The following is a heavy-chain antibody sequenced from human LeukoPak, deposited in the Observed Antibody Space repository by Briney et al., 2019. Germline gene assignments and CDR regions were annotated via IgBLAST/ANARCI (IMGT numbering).Heavy chain of an antibody. Sequence: HGESLKISCKGSGYSFTSYWIGWVRQMPGKGLEWMGIIYPGDSDTRYSPSFQGQVTISADKSISTAYLQWSSLKASDTAIYYCAGTRRYCSSTSCYYYFDYWGQGTLVTVSS. CDR3: AGTRRYCSSTSCYYYFDY. CDR1: GYSFTSYW. CDR2: IYPGDSDT. D-gene: IGHD2-2*01. V-gene: IGHV5-51*01. J-gene: IGHJ4*02.